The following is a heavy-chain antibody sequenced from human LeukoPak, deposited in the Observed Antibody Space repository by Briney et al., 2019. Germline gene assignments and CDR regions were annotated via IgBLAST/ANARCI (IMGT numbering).Heavy chain of an antibody. Sequence: TGGSLRLSCAASGFTFSSYAMSWVRQAPGKGLEWVSAISGSGGSTYYADSVKGRFTISRDNSKNTLYLQMNSLRAEDTAVYYCAKDMEECSGGNCPTGWAPNWFDPWGQGTLVTVSS. V-gene: IGHV3-23*01. CDR3: AKDMEECSGGNCPTGWAPNWFDP. CDR2: ISGSGGST. J-gene: IGHJ5*02. CDR1: GFTFSSYA. D-gene: IGHD2-15*01.